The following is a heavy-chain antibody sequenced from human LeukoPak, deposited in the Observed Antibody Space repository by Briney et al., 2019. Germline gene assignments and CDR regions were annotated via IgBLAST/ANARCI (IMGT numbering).Heavy chain of an antibody. V-gene: IGHV3-64*04. Sequence: GGSLRLSCSASGFTFSSYAMHWVRQAPGKGLEYVSAISSNGSNTYYADSVKGRFTISRDNAKNSLYLQMNSLRAEDTAVYYCARDLVLGYCSGGSCNPDYWGQGTLVTVSS. CDR1: GFTFSSYA. CDR2: ISSNGSNT. CDR3: ARDLVLGYCSGGSCNPDY. D-gene: IGHD2-15*01. J-gene: IGHJ4*02.